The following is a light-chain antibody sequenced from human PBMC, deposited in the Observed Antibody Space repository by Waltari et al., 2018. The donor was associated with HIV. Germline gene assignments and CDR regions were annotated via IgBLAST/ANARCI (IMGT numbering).Light chain of an antibody. V-gene: IGKV1-5*03. CDR3: QEYNGYPWT. CDR1: QSIGTY. Sequence: DIQMTQSPSTLSASIGDRVTITCRAIQSIGTYLALFQQTPGKAPKLLSYRASTLQSGVPSRFSGSGSGTEFTLTISSLQPDDFATYVCQEYNGYPWTFGQGTKVEIK. J-gene: IGKJ1*01. CDR2: RAS.